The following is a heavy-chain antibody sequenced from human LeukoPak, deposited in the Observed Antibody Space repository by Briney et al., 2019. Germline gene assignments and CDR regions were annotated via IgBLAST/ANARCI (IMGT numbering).Heavy chain of an antibody. CDR2: VYDSGST. CDR3: AKTGSSIAARPPDY. J-gene: IGHJ4*02. V-gene: IGHV4-39*07. Sequence: SETLSPTSTVSGVSLSSSPYYWGWIRQPPGKGLEWIGSVYDSGSTYYNPSLKSRVTISLDTSKNQFSLKRTSVTAADTAVYYCAKTGSSIAARPPDYWGQGTLVTVSP. CDR1: GVSLSSSPYY. D-gene: IGHD6-6*01.